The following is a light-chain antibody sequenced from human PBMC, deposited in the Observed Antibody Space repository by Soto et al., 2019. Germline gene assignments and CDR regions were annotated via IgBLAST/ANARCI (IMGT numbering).Light chain of an antibody. V-gene: IGLV2-14*01. Sequence: QPVLSHPAPVPGSPGRRITIPYTRTNSNVGGYNYVSWYQQQSGKAPKLMIHEFSNRPSGVSNRFSGSKSGNTASLTISGLQAEDEADYYCSSYTSSRAYVFGIGTKVTVL. CDR1: NSNVGGYNY. CDR2: EFS. J-gene: IGLJ1*01. CDR3: SSYTSSRAYV.